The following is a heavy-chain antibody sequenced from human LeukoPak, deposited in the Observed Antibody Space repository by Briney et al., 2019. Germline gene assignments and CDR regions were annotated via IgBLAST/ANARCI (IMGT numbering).Heavy chain of an antibody. CDR2: IIPIFGTA. CDR1: GGTFSSYA. D-gene: IGHD1-7*01. J-gene: IGHJ2*01. V-gene: IGHV1-69*05. Sequence: SVKVSCKASGGTFSSYAISWVRQAPGQGLEWMGGIIPIFGTANYAQKFQGRVTITTDESTSTAYMELSSLRSEDTAVYYCAKVRRGRNYLTWYFDLWGRGTLVTVSS. CDR3: AKVRRGRNYLTWYFDL.